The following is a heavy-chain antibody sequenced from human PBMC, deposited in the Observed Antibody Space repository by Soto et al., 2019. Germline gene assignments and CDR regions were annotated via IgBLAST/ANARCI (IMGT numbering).Heavy chain of an antibody. J-gene: IGHJ2*01. D-gene: IGHD2-15*01. CDR2: ISIEKGDT. Sequence: QVQVVHSCAEVKKPGASVKVACKASGYSFDTFGMSWVRQAPGQGIEWMGWISIEKGDTNSAQKFQDRVTITTDTSTSTAYMELRSLTSDDTAVYYCARCYCSVGSCFTCWHFDLWGRGTLVTVSS. CDR1: GYSFDTFG. V-gene: IGHV1-18*01. CDR3: ARCYCSVGSCFTCWHFDL.